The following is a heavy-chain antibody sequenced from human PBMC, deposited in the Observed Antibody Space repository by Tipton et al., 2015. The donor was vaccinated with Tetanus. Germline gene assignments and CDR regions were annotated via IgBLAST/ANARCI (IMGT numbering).Heavy chain of an antibody. Sequence: TLSLTCTVSGASISSNTYYWGWIRQPPGKGLEWIASVSYSGSTYYNPSLKSRVTMSVDTSKSHFSLRLTSVTAADTAMYYCGRHGGSYIAYWCFDLWGRGTLVTVSS. CDR2: VSYSGST. CDR3: GRHGGSYIAYWCFDL. CDR1: GASISSNTYY. J-gene: IGHJ2*01. D-gene: IGHD1-26*01. V-gene: IGHV4-39*01.